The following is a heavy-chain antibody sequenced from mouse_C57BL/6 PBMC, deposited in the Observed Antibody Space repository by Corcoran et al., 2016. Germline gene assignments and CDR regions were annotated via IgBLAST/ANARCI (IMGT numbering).Heavy chain of an antibody. CDR1: GYTFTDYY. CDR3: ARTRALLWLHYYAMDY. V-gene: IGHV1-26*01. CDR2: INPNNGGT. J-gene: IGHJ4*01. Sequence: EVQLQQSGPELVKPGASVKISCKASGYTFTDYYMNWVKQSHGKSLEWVGDINPNNGGTSYNQKFKGKATLTVDKSSSTAYKELRSLTSEDSAVYYCARTRALLWLHYYAMDYWGQGTSVTVSS. D-gene: IGHD2-2*01.